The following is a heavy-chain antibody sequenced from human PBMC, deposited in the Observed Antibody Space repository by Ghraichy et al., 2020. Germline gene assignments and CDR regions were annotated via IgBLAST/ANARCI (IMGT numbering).Heavy chain of an antibody. J-gene: IGHJ3*02. CDR1: GDSVNSKNYF. Sequence: SETLSLTCVVSGDSVNSKNYFWAWIRQPPGKGLEWIGSIFYNGKTYYSPSLKSRVTMSVDTSNNQFSLNLTSVSAADTSVYYCARHLGPFLDAFHIWGQGTMGTVSS. D-gene: IGHD3-3*02. V-gene: IGHV4-39*01. CDR2: IFYNGKT. CDR3: ARHLGPFLDAFHI.